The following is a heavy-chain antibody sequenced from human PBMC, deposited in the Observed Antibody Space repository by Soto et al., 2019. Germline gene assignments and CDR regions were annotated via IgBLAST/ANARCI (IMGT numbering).Heavy chain of an antibody. CDR2: MYPGDSDT. J-gene: IGHJ3*02. V-gene: IGHV5-51*01. CDR3: ARGVVVAGTTNGFDI. Sequence: PGESLKISCKGSGYRFINYWIGWVRQKLGKGLEWMGIMYPGDSDTIYSPPFQGQVTISVDKSTNTAYLQWSSLKVSDTAMYYCARGVVVAGTTNGFDIWGQGTMVTVSS. CDR1: GYRFINYW. D-gene: IGHD6-19*01.